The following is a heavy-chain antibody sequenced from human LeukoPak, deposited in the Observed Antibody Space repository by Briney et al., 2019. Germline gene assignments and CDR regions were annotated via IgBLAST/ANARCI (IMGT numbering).Heavy chain of an antibody. CDR3: ASRVEMATIRDYYYMDX. J-gene: IGHJ6*03. V-gene: IGHV1-69*05. CDR2: IIPIFGTA. Sequence: SVKVSCKASGGTFSSYAISCVRQAPGQGLEWMGGIIPIFGTANYAQKFQGRVTITTDESTSTAYMELSSLRSEDTAVYYCASRVEMATIRDYYYMDXWGKGXXVTV. CDR1: GGTFSSYA. D-gene: IGHD5-24*01.